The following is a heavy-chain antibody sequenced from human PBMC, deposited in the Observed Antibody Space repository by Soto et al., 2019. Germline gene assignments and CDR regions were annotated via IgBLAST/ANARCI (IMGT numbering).Heavy chain of an antibody. V-gene: IGHV1-46*01. J-gene: IGHJ4*02. Sequence: ASVKVSCKASGYTFTSYYMHWVRQAPGQGLEWMGIINPSGGSTSYAQKFQGRVTITRDTSASTAYMELSSLRSEDTAVYYCARDSHSSWNLDYWGQGTLVTVSS. CDR1: GYTFTSYY. D-gene: IGHD6-13*01. CDR3: ARDSHSSWNLDY. CDR2: INPSGGST.